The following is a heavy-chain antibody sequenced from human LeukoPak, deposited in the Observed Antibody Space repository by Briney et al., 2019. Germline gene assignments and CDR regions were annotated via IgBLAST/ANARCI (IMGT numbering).Heavy chain of an antibody. CDR2: INHSGST. D-gene: IGHD3-16*02. Sequence: SETLSLTCTVYGGSFSGYYWSWIRQPPGKGLEWIGEINHSGSTNYNPSLKSRVTISVDTSKNQFSLKLNSVTAADTAVYYCARAPYYYVWGSYRADAFDIWGQGTMVTVSS. V-gene: IGHV4-34*01. CDR1: GGSFSGYY. J-gene: IGHJ3*02. CDR3: ARAPYYYVWGSYRADAFDI.